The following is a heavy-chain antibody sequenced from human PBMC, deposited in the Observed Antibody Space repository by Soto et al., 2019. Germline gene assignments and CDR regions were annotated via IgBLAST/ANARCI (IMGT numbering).Heavy chain of an antibody. CDR1: GYTFTSYA. CDR2: INAGNGNT. CDR3: ARGIGEYKDSSGRPLAF. V-gene: IGHV1-3*01. D-gene: IGHD3-22*01. Sequence: GASVKVSCKASGYTFTSYAMHWVRQAPGQRLEWMGWINAGNGNTKYSQKFQGRVTMTRDTSKSTAYMELSSLRSEDTAVYYCARGIGEYKDSSGRPLAFWGQGTLVTVSS. J-gene: IGHJ4*02.